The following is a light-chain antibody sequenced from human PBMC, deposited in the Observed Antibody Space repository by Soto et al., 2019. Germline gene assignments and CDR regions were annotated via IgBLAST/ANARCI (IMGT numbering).Light chain of an antibody. V-gene: IGLV2-23*01. J-gene: IGLJ1*01. CDR1: SSDVGSYNL. CDR2: EGN. CDR3: CSYAGSSTYV. Sequence: QSALTQPASVSGSPGQSITISCTGTSSDVGSYNLVSWYQQSPGKAPKLIIYEGNKRPSGVSNRFSASKSGNTASLTISGLQAEDEADYHCCSYAGSSTYVFGTGTKVTVL.